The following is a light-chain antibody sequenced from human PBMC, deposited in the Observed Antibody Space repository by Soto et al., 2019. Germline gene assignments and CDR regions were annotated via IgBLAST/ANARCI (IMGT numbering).Light chain of an antibody. V-gene: IGKV3-20*01. J-gene: IGKJ2*01. CDR1: QSVSSSY. CDR2: GAS. Sequence: EIVLTQSPGTLSLSPGERATLSCRASQSVSSSYLAWYQQKPGQAPRLLIYGASSRATGIPDRFSGSGSGTSFTLTISRLEHDECGGDYCPQYGISPVSFGQGTKLEIK. CDR3: PQYGISPVS.